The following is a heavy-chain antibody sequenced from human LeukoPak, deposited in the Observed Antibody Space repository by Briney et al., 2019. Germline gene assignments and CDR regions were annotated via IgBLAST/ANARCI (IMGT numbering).Heavy chain of an antibody. CDR2: IIPILGIA. Sequence: SVKVSCKASGGTFSSYAISWVRQAPGQGLEWMGRIIPILGIANYAQKFQGRVTITADKSTSTAYMELSSLRSEDTAVYYCARAYGSGSYPFDYWGQGTLVTVSS. J-gene: IGHJ4*02. CDR3: ARAYGSGSYPFDY. CDR1: GGTFSSYA. D-gene: IGHD3-10*01. V-gene: IGHV1-69*04.